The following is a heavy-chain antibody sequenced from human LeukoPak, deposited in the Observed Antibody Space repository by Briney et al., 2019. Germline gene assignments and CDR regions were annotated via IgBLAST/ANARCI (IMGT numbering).Heavy chain of an antibody. Sequence: GGSLRLSCTASGFTFSSYAMTWVRQAPGKGLEWVSSIDSSGGYTYYADSVRGRFTISRDSSKNTLYLQMNSLRADDTAIYYCAKQYCSGDSCSPNRHFDYWGQGSLVTVSS. CDR2: IDSSGGYT. J-gene: IGHJ4*02. CDR1: GFTFSSYA. D-gene: IGHD2-15*01. V-gene: IGHV3-23*01. CDR3: AKQYCSGDSCSPNRHFDY.